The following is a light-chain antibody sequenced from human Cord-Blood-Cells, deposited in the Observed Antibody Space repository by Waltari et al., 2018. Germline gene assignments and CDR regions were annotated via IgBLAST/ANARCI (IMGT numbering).Light chain of an antibody. CDR1: QSVLYSSNNKNY. V-gene: IGKV4-1*01. J-gene: IGKJ3*01. CDR2: WAS. CDR3: QQYYSTPFT. Sequence: DIVMTQSPDSLAVSLGERDTINCKSSQSVLYSSNNKNYLAWYQQKPGQPPKLLIYWASTRESGVADRFSGSGSGTDFTLTISSLQAEDVAVDYCQQYYSTPFTFGPGTKVDIK.